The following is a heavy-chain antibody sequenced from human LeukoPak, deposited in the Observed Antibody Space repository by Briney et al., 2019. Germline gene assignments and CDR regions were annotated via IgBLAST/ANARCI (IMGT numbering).Heavy chain of an antibody. CDR2: IDSNGETT. J-gene: IGHJ4*02. V-gene: IGHV3-74*01. CDR1: GFTFSSYW. CDR3: ARAISGTLPW. D-gene: IGHD3-3*01. Sequence: GGSLRLSCAASGFTFSSYWIHWVRQAPGRGLVWVARIDSNGETTGYADAVKGRFTISRDNAKNTLYLQMNSLRAEDTAVYYCARAISGTLPWWGQGTQVTVSS.